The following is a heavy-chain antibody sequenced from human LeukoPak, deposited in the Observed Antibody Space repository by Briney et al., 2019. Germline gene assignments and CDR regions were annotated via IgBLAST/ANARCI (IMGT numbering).Heavy chain of an antibody. CDR2: INAGNGNT. V-gene: IGHV1-3*01. CDR3: ARDMVATTVTNSYYYGMDV. J-gene: IGHJ6*02. D-gene: IGHD4-17*01. Sequence: ASVKVSCEASGYTFTSYAMHWVRQAPGQRLEWMGWINAGNGNTKYSQKFQGRVTITRDTSASTAYMELSSLRSEDTAVYYCARDMVATTVTNSYYYGMDVWGQGTTVTVSS. CDR1: GYTFTSYA.